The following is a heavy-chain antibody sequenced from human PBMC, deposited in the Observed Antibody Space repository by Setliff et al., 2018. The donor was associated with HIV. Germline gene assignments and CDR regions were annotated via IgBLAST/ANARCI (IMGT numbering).Heavy chain of an antibody. V-gene: IGHV4-39*07. CDR3: ARGSTGNDY. D-gene: IGHD4-17*01. CDR2: IYYSGST. CDR1: GGSISSNSYY. J-gene: IGHJ4*02. Sequence: SETLSLTCTVSGGSISSNSYYWGWIRQPPGKGLEWIGSIYYSGSTNYNPSLKSRVTISVDTSKNQFSLKLSSVTAADTAVYYCARGSTGNDYWGQGTLVTVSS.